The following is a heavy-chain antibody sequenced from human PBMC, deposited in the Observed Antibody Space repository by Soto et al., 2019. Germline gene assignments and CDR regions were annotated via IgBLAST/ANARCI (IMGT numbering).Heavy chain of an antibody. J-gene: IGHJ5*02. CDR2: IATYNSNK. CDR1: GDTFTNFG. Sequence: HLVQSGPEVKKPGASVTVSCKTSGDTFTNFGLSWVRQAPGQGLEWMGWIATYNSNKNYAQKFQGRLTLTTDTSTSTGYTELKRLEYDDTAVYYCARVLRGVVNWFDPWGQGTLVTVSS. CDR3: ARVLRGVVNWFDP. V-gene: IGHV1-18*01. D-gene: IGHD3-10*01.